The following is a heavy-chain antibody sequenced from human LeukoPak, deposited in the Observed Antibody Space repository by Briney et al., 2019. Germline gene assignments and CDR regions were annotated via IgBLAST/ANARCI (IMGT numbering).Heavy chain of an antibody. Sequence: GGSLRLSCAASGFTFISYSMNWVRQAPGKGLEWVSYISASSSRYYADSVKGRFTISRDNAQNSLYLQMNSLRDEDTAVYYCARDTGYALDIWGQGTMVTVSS. CDR3: ARDTGYALDI. D-gene: IGHD3-10*01. CDR2: ISASSSR. J-gene: IGHJ3*02. CDR1: GFTFISYS. V-gene: IGHV3-48*02.